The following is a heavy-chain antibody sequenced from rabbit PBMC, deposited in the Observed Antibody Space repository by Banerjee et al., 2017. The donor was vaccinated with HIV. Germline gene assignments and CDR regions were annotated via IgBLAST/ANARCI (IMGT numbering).Heavy chain of an antibody. CDR3: ARGYYNSVGGYVLASSFEL. Sequence: QEQLEESGGDLVKPGASLTLTCTASGFSFSGTYYMGWVRQAPGKGLELIACIYIGNDNTYYASWAKCRFPISKTSSTTVTLQMTSLTAADAASYFCARGYYNSVGGYVLASSFELCGPGTLVSVS. J-gene: IGHJ2*01. V-gene: IGHV1S45*01. CDR2: IYIGNDNT. D-gene: IGHD4-1*01. CDR1: GFSFSGTYY.